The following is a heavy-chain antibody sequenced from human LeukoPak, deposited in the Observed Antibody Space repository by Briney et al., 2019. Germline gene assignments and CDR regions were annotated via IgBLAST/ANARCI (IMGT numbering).Heavy chain of an antibody. CDR2: ISAYNGNT. CDR3: ARGPQYYYDSSGYYYDFDY. CDR1: GYSLTRYG. D-gene: IGHD3-22*01. V-gene: IGHV1-18*01. Sequence: ASVKVSCKASGYSLTRYGMSWVRQAPGQGLERMGWISAYNGNTNYAQKLQARFTMTTDTSTNTVYMELRSLRSDDTAVYYCARGPQYYYDSSGYYYDFDYWGQGTLVTVSS. J-gene: IGHJ4*02.